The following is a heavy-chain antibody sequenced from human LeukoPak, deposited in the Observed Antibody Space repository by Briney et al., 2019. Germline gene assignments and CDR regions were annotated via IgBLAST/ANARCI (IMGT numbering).Heavy chain of an antibody. Sequence: SVKVSCKASGGTFSSYAISWVRQAPGQGLEWMGGIIPVFGTANYAQKFQGRVTITADESTSTAYMELSSLRSEDTAVYYCARRDYGDYNWFDPWGQGTLVTVSS. CDR2: IIPVFGTA. J-gene: IGHJ5*02. CDR3: ARRDYGDYNWFDP. D-gene: IGHD4-17*01. V-gene: IGHV1-69*13. CDR1: GGTFSSYA.